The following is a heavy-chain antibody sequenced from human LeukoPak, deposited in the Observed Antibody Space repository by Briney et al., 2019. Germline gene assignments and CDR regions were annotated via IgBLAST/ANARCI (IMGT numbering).Heavy chain of an antibody. V-gene: IGHV3-53*01. CDR2: IYSGGST. Sequence: GGSLRLSCAASGFTVSSNYMSWVRQAPGKGLEWVSVIYSGGSTYYADSVKGRFTISRDNSKNTLYLQMNSLRAEDTAVYYCAKEGSYSSYAFDIWGQGTMVTVSS. CDR1: GFTVSSNY. J-gene: IGHJ3*02. D-gene: IGHD6-19*01. CDR3: AKEGSYSSYAFDI.